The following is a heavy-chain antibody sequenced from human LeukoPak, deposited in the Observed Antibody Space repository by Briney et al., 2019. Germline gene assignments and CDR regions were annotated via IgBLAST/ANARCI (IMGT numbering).Heavy chain of an antibody. CDR3: ARNSYSYGYLTGYYFDF. D-gene: IGHD5-18*01. J-gene: IGHJ4*02. CDR1: GGSFSGYY. Sequence: RSSETLSLTCAVYGGSFSGYYWSWIRQSPGKGLEWIGEFNHSGSTNYNPSLKSRVTVSVDTSKNQFSLNLSSVTAADTAVYYCARNSYSYGYLTGYYFDFWGQGTLVTVSS. CDR2: FNHSGST. V-gene: IGHV4-34*01.